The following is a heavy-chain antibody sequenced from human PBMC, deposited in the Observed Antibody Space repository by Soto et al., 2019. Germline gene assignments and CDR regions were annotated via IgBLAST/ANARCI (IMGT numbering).Heavy chain of an antibody. D-gene: IGHD3-3*01. J-gene: IGHJ6*02. CDR3: ARDQFYDFWSGYLPSGYYYYYYGMDV. CDR1: GFTFSSYW. CDR2: IKQDGSEK. Sequence: GGSLRLSCAASGFTFSSYWMSWVRQAPGKGLEWVANIKQDGSEKYYVDSVKGRFTISRDNAKNSLYLQMNSLRAEDTAVYYCARDQFYDFWSGYLPSGYYYYYYGMDVWGQGTTVTVSS. V-gene: IGHV3-7*03.